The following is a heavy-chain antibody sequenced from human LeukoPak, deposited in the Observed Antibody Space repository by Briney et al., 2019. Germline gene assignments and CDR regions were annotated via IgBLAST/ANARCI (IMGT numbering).Heavy chain of an antibody. CDR2: ISSGSTI. J-gene: IGHJ4*02. V-gene: IGHV3-48*03. D-gene: IGHD6-19*01. CDR1: GFTFSSYE. CDR3: ARESIAVAGAPFDY. Sequence: GGSLRLSCAASGFTFSSYEMNWVRQAPGKGLEWVSYISSGSTIYDADSVKGRFTISKDNAKNSLYLQMNSLRAEDTAVYYCARESIAVAGAPFDYWGQGTLVTVSS.